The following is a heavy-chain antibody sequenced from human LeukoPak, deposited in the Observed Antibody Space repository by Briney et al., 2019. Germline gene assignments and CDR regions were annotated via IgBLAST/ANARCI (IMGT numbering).Heavy chain of an antibody. CDR1: GGTFSAYW. Sequence: PGGSLRLSCAVSGGTFSAYWMAWVRQSPGKGLEWVAEINEDGSVKYYVDSMKGRFTISRDNAKNSLYLQMNSLGAEDTAVYYCAKVPRDSDCYWGQGTQVTVSS. V-gene: IGHV3-7*01. J-gene: IGHJ4*02. D-gene: IGHD2-21*02. CDR3: AKVPRDSDCY. CDR2: INEDGSVK.